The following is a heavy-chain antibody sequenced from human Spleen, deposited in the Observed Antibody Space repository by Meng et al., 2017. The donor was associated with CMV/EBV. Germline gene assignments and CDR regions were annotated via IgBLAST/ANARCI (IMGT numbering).Heavy chain of an antibody. CDR3: ARVIWFGELLRVTNWFDP. J-gene: IGHJ5*02. CDR1: GFTFSRYW. CDR2: ISSDGTGT. Sequence: GGSLRLSCVASGFTFSRYWVNWVRQAPGKGLVWVSRISSDGTGTDYADSVKGRVTISRDNAKNSLYLHMNSLRAEDTAVYYCARVIWFGELLRVTNWFDPWGQGTLVTVSS. V-gene: IGHV3-74*01. D-gene: IGHD3-10*01.